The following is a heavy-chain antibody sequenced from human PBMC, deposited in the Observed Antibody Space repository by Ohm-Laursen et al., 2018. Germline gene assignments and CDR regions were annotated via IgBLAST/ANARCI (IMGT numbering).Heavy chain of an antibody. Sequence: SLRLSCAASGFTFDDYAMHWVRQAPGKGLEWVSGISRNSGSIGYADSVKGRFTISRDNAKNSLYLQMDSLRAEDTALYYCAKDSSGGYYGMHVWGQGTTVTVSS. J-gene: IGHJ6*02. CDR3: AKDSSGGYYGMHV. CDR1: GFTFDDYA. D-gene: IGHD3-10*01. V-gene: IGHV3-9*01. CDR2: ISRNSGSI.